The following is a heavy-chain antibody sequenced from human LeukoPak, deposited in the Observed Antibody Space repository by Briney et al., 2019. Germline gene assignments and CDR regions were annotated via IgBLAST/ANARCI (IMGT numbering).Heavy chain of an antibody. Sequence: PGGSLRLSCAASGFTFSSYWMSWVRQAPGKGLGWVANIKQDGSEKYYVDSVKGRFTISRDNAKNSLYLQMNSLRAEDTAVYYCASGSGSYYKNDYFDYWGQGTLVTVSS. CDR3: ASGSGSYYKNDYFDY. CDR1: GFTFSSYW. J-gene: IGHJ4*02. D-gene: IGHD3-10*01. CDR2: IKQDGSEK. V-gene: IGHV3-7*01.